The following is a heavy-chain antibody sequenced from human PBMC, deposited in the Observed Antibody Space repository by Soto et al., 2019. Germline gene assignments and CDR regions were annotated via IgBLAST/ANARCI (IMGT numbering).Heavy chain of an antibody. CDR3: ARPIAARPDYYYYMDV. J-gene: IGHJ6*03. V-gene: IGHV3-33*01. Sequence: QVQLVESGGGVVQPGRSLRLSCAASGFTFSSYGMHWVRQAPGKGLEWVAVIWYDGSNKYYADSVKGRFTISRDNSKNTRYLQMNSLRAEDTAVYYCARPIAARPDYYYYMDVWGKGTTVTVSS. CDR1: GFTFSSYG. CDR2: IWYDGSNK. D-gene: IGHD6-6*01.